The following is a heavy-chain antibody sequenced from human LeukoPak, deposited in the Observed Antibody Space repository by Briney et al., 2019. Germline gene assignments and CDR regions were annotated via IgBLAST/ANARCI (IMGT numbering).Heavy chain of an antibody. CDR3: TRDYEPGYSSSWDDY. CDR2: IRSKAYGGTT. D-gene: IGHD6-13*01. V-gene: IGHV3-49*04. J-gene: IGHJ4*02. CDR1: GFTFGDYA. Sequence: GRSLRLSCTASGFTFGDYAMSWVRQAPGKGLEWVGFIRSKAYGGTTEYAASVKGRFTISRDDSKSIAYLQMNSLKTEDTAVYYCTRDYEPGYSSSWDDYWGQGTLVTVSS.